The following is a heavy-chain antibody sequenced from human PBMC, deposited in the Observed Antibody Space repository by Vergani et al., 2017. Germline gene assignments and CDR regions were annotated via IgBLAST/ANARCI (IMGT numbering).Heavy chain of an antibody. Sequence: QVQLQQWGGGLLKPSETLSLTCVVNGGSFTSYHWTWIRQSPGEGLEWVGDIDHTGRPDYNPSLKSRLTMSGDKSRNQFSLTLNSLTATDTAIYFCARVNTETNGHLYYYYYMDVWGQGTAVTVS. CDR3: ARVNTETNGHLYYYYYMDV. CDR1: GGSFTSYH. V-gene: IGHV4-34*01. D-gene: IGHD4-11*01. CDR2: IDHTGRP. J-gene: IGHJ6*03.